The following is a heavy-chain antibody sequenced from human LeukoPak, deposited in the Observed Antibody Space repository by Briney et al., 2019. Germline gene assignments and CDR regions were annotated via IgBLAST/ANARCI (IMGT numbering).Heavy chain of an antibody. V-gene: IGHV4-30-4*01. CDR1: GGSISSGDYY. CDR3: ASMDSAMALGY. CDR2: IYYSGST. J-gene: IGHJ4*02. D-gene: IGHD5-18*01. Sequence: PSQPLSLTCTVSGGSISSGDYYWIWIRQPPGKGLEWIGFIYYSGSTHYNPSLKSRVIISVDTSKNQFSLRLTSVTAADTAVYYCASMDSAMALGYWGQGTLVTVSS.